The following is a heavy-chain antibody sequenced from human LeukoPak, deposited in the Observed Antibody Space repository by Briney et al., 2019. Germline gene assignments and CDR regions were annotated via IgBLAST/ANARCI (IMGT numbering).Heavy chain of an antibody. CDR1: GGSFSGYY. Sequence: SETLSLTCAVYGGSFSGYYWSWIRQPPGKGLEWIGEINHSGSTNYNPSLKSRVTISVDTSKNQFSLKLSSVTAADTAVYYCARLGGYNLNYNYYYYYMDVWGKGTTVTVSS. CDR2: INHSGST. V-gene: IGHV4-34*01. CDR3: ARLGGYNLNYNYYYYYMDV. J-gene: IGHJ6*03. D-gene: IGHD1-7*01.